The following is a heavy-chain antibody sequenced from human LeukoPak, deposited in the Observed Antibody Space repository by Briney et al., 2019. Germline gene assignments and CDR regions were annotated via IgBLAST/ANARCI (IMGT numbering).Heavy chain of an antibody. D-gene: IGHD6-19*01. CDR1: GFTVSSNY. CDR2: IYSGGST. CDR3: ARYSSGWYEEEFDY. Sequence: GGSLRLSCAASGFTVSSNYMSWVRQAPGKGLEWVSVIYSGGSTYYADSVKGRFTISRDNSKNTLYLQMNSLRAEDTAVYYCARYSSGWYEEEFDYWGQGTLVTVSS. V-gene: IGHV3-53*05. J-gene: IGHJ4*02.